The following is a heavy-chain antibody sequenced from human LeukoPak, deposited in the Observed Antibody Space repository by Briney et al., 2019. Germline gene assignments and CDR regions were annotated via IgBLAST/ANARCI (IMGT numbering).Heavy chain of an antibody. CDR3: ARGDRLTTLDC. CDR2: IGNRGTTI. D-gene: IGHD3-16*01. Sequence: PGGSLRLSCAASGFTFSSYEMNWIRQAPGKGLEWVSHIGNRGTTIFYADSVKGRFTISRDNAKNSLSLQMNSLRAEDAAIYYCARGDRLTTLDCWGQGTLVTVS. J-gene: IGHJ4*02. CDR1: GFTFSSYE. V-gene: IGHV3-48*03.